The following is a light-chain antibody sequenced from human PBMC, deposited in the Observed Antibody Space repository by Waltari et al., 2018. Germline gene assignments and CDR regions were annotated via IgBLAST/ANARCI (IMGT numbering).Light chain of an antibody. CDR2: KAS. V-gene: IGKV1-5*03. CDR1: QSISSW. Sequence: MTQSPSTLSTSVGDRVTITCRASQSISSWLAWYQQKPGKAPKLLIYKASSLKSGVPSRFSGSGSGTEFTLTISSLQPDDFATYYCQQYNSYPSFGQGTKVEIK. J-gene: IGKJ1*01. CDR3: QQYNSYPS.